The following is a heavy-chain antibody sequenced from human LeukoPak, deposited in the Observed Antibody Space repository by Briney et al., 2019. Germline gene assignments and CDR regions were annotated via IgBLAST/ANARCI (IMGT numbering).Heavy chain of an antibody. V-gene: IGHV4-61*02. CDR1: GGSISSGSYY. CDR3: ARVQRPDYYYYFMDV. J-gene: IGHJ6*03. Sequence: SETLSLTCTVSGGSISSGSYYWSWIRQPAGKGLEWIGRIYISGSTNFHPSLKSRVTISLDTSKNQFSLKLSSVTAADTAVYYCARVQRPDYYYYFMDVWGKGTTVTVPS. CDR2: IYISGST.